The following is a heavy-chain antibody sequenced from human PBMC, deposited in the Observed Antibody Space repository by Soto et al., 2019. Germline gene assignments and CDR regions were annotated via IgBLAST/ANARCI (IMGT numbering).Heavy chain of an antibody. V-gene: IGHV3-21*01. D-gene: IGHD2-15*01. Sequence: EVQLVESGGGLVKPGGSLRLSSAASGFTFSSYSMNWVRQAPGKGLEWVSSISSSSSYIYYADSVKGRFTISRDNAKNSLYLQMNSLRAEDTAVYYCARVGGYYYYYMDVWGKGTTVTVSS. CDR3: ARVGGYYYYYMDV. J-gene: IGHJ6*03. CDR2: ISSSSSYI. CDR1: GFTFSSYS.